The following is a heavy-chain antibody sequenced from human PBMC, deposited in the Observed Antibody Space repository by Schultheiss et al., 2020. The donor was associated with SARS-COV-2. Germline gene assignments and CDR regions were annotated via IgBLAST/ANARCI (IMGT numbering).Heavy chain of an antibody. Sequence: GGSLRLSCAASGFTFSSYAMHWVRQASGKGLEWVAVISYDGSNKYYADSVKGRFTISRDNSKNTLYLQMNSLRAEDTAVYYCASEYSWRIDYLDYWGQGTLVTVSS. CDR2: ISYDGSNK. V-gene: IGHV3-30*04. D-gene: IGHD1-1*01. CDR1: GFTFSSYA. CDR3: ASEYSWRIDYLDY. J-gene: IGHJ4*02.